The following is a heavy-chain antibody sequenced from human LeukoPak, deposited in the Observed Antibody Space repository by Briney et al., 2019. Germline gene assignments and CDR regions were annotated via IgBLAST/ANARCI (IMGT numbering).Heavy chain of an antibody. J-gene: IGHJ4*02. CDR2: IYYSGST. CDR1: GGSIRSSSYY. CDR3: ARQATGSWAHF. D-gene: IGHD6-13*01. V-gene: IGHV4-39*01. Sequence: PSETLSLTCTVSGGSIRSSSYYWGWIRQPPGKGLEWIGTIYYSGSTYYNPSLKSRVTISVDTSKNQFSLKLSSVTAADTAVYYCARQATGSWAHFWSQGTLVTVSS.